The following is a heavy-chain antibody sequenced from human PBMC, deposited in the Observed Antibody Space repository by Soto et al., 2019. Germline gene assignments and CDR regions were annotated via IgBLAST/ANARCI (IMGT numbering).Heavy chain of an antibody. Sequence: EAQLLESGGDLVQPGGSLRLSCAASGFTFSSYAMSWVRQAPGKGLAWVSAISGSGGSTYYADSVKGRFTISRDNSKNTVFLQMNSLRADDTAVYYCSGLRRWVGATSDRAFDIWGQGTMVTVSS. CDR1: GFTFSSYA. CDR3: SGLRRWVGATSDRAFDI. CDR2: ISGSGGST. D-gene: IGHD1-26*01. J-gene: IGHJ3*02. V-gene: IGHV3-23*01.